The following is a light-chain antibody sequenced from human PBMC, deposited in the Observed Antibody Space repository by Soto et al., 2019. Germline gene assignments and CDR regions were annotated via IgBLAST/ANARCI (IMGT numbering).Light chain of an antibody. V-gene: IGLV2-14*01. CDR3: SSHTMSSALQV. Sequence: QSALTQPASXXXXPXXSXXXXXXXTXXDXVXXXXXSXXQQHPGKAXKLMLYGVSNRPSGVXNRFSGSKSGNTASLTIXGXXXEDEADYYCSSHTMSSALQVFGTGTKVTVL. CDR1: XXDXVXXXX. J-gene: IGLJ1*01. CDR2: GVS.